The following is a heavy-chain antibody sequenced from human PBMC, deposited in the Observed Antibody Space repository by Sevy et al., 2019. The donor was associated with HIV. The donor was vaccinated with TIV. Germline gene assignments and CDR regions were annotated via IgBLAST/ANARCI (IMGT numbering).Heavy chain of an antibody. CDR2: ISGSGRST. J-gene: IGHJ4*02. D-gene: IGHD3-22*01. CDR1: EFTFNTYA. V-gene: IGHV3-23*01. CDR3: AKEAPGYSYDSSGAFDY. Sequence: GGSLRLSCAASEFTFNTYAKSWVRQAPGKGLEWVSGISGSGRSTYYADSVKGRFTISRDNSKNTLYLQMNTLKAEDTSVFYCAKEAPGYSYDSSGAFDYWGQGTLVTVSS.